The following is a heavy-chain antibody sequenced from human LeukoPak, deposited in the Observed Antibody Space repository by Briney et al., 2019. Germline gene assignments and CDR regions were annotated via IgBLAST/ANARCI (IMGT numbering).Heavy chain of an antibody. J-gene: IGHJ4*02. D-gene: IGHD4-17*01. V-gene: IGHV1-69*04. CDR2: IIPILGIA. CDR1: GGTFSSYA. CDR3: ARAETVTTKSFDY. Sequence: SVKVSCKASGGTFSSYAISWVRQAPGQGLEWMGRIIPILGIANYAQKFQGRVTITADKSTSTAYMELSSLRSEDTAVYYCARAETVTTKSFDYWGQGTLVTVSS.